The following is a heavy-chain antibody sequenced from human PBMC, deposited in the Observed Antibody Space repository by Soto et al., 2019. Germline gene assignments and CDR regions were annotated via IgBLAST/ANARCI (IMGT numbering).Heavy chain of an antibody. V-gene: IGHV3-48*02. Sequence: GGSLRLSCEASGFSFGSYGMNWVRQAPGKGLEWVSFISGRGTTTYYADSVKGRFTVSRDNAKNSLSLEVNSLRDEDTAVYYCARLGYCSSATCKYYFYYYGMDVWGQGTTVTVSS. J-gene: IGHJ6*02. CDR3: ARLGYCSSATCKYYFYYYGMDV. CDR2: ISGRGTTT. D-gene: IGHD2-2*01. CDR1: GFSFGSYG.